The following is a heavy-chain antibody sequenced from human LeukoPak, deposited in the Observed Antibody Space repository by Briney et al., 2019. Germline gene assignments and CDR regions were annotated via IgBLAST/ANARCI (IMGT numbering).Heavy chain of an antibody. Sequence: PSQTLSLTCTVSGGSISSGSYFWTWIRQPAGKGLEWIGRINTSGSTNYNPSLKSRVTISVDTSKNQFSLKLSSVTAADTAVYYCARVLVRGVINYYYMDVWGKGTTVTVSS. CDR1: GGSISSGSYF. V-gene: IGHV4-61*02. J-gene: IGHJ6*03. CDR3: ARVLVRGVINYYYMDV. CDR2: INTSGST. D-gene: IGHD3-10*01.